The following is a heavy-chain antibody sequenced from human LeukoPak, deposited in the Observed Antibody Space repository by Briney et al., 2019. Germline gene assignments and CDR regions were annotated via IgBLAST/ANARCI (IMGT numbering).Heavy chain of an antibody. J-gene: IGHJ4*02. CDR2: ISYDGRNE. V-gene: IGHV3-30*18. D-gene: IGHD6-19*01. CDR3: AKELQVAGTFDY. CDR1: GFTFSSYG. Sequence: PGRSLRLSCAASGFTFSSYGIHWVRQAPGKGLEGVAVISYDGRNEYYADSVKGRFTISRDNSKNTLYLQMNSLRAEDTAVYFCAKELQVAGTFDYWGQGTLVTVSS.